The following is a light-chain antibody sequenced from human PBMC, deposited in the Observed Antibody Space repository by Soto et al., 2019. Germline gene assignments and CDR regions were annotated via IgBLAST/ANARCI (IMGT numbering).Light chain of an antibody. J-gene: IGKJ2*01. Sequence: DVVMTQSPLSLPVTLGQPASISCRSSQSLVYSDGNTYLNWFQQRPGQSPRRLIYKVSNRDSGVPDRFSGSGSGTDFTLKISRVEAEDVGGYYCMQGTHWPLTFGQGTKLEIK. V-gene: IGKV2-30*01. CDR2: KVS. CDR1: QSLVYSDGNTY. CDR3: MQGTHWPLT.